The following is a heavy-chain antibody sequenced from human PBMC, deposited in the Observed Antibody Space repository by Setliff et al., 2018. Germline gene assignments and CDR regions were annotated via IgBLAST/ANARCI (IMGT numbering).Heavy chain of an antibody. CDR3: VKVSDPFDAGFDS. CDR2: IRYDGSSK. CDR1: EFRFSIYG. V-gene: IGHV3-30*02. J-gene: IGHJ4*02. Sequence: QPGGSLRLSCAASEFRFSIYGMHWVRQAPGKGPEWVAFIRYDGSSKYHADSVKGRFTISRDNSKNTLYLQMNSLRVEDTAVYYCVKVSDPFDAGFDSWGQGTLVTVSS.